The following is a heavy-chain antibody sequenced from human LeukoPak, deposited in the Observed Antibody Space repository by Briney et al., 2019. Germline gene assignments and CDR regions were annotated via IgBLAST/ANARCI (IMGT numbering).Heavy chain of an antibody. D-gene: IGHD6-6*01. J-gene: IGHJ5*02. Sequence: SETLSLTCAVYGGSFSGYYWSWIRQPPGKGLEWIGEINHSGSTNYNPSLKSRVTISVDTSKNQFSLKLSSVTAADTAVYYCARRRIYSSSSIKNWFDPWGQGTLATVSS. CDR3: ARRRIYSSSSIKNWFDP. CDR2: INHSGST. V-gene: IGHV4-34*01. CDR1: GGSFSGYY.